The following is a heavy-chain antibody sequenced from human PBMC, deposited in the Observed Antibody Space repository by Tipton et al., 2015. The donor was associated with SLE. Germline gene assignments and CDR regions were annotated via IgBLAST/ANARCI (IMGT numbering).Heavy chain of an antibody. CDR1: GGSISSHY. J-gene: IGHJ5*02. Sequence: LRLSCTVSGGSISSHYWSWIRQPPGKGLEWIGYIYYSGSTNYNPSLKSRVTISVDTSKNQFSLKPSSVTAADTAVYHCARDGRRWLQPSGWFDPWGQGTLVTVSS. V-gene: IGHV4-59*11. CDR3: ARDGRRWLQPSGWFDP. CDR2: IYYSGST. D-gene: IGHD5-24*01.